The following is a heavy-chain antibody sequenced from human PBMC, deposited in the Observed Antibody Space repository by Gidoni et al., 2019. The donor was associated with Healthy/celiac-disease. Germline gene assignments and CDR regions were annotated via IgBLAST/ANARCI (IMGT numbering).Heavy chain of an antibody. CDR1: GFTLSSYG. CDR3: AKDWERLDY. V-gene: IGHV3-30*18. CDR2: ISSDGSNI. J-gene: IGHJ4*02. Sequence: QVQLVESGGCVVQPGRSLRLSCAASGFTLSSYGMHWVRQAPGKGLEWVAVISSDGSNIYYADSVKGRFTISRDNSKNTLYLQVNSLRAEDTAVYYCAKDWERLDYWGQGTLVTVSS. D-gene: IGHD3-16*01.